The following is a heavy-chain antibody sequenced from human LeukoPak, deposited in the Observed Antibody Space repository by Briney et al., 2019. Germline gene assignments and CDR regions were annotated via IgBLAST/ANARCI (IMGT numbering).Heavy chain of an antibody. Sequence: GGSLRLSCAASGFTLSSYEMHWVRQAPGKGLVRVSRINSDGSRTGYADSVKGRFTISRDNAKNTLYLQMNSLRAEDTAIYYCARELPREVTLDYWGQGTLVTVSS. V-gene: IGHV3-74*01. J-gene: IGHJ4*02. D-gene: IGHD2-21*02. CDR3: ARELPREVTLDY. CDR2: INSDGSRT. CDR1: GFTLSSYE.